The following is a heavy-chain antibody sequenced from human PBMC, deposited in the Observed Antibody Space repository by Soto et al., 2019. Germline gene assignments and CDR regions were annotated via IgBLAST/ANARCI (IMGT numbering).Heavy chain of an antibody. J-gene: IGHJ4*02. V-gene: IGHV3-30*14. CDR1: GFTFSNYA. Sequence: QVQLVESGGGVVQPGRSLRLSCAASGFTFSNYAMHWVRQAPGKGLEWVTVISYDGRDKYYADSVKGRFTISRDNSESTLSLQMNGLRAEDSAQYYCARVPPNAHVDYWGQGTLVTVSS. CDR3: ARVPPNAHVDY. CDR2: ISYDGRDK.